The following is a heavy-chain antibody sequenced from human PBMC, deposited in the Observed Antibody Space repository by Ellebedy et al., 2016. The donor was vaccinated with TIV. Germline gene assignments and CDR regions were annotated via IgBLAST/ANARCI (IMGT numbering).Heavy chain of an antibody. V-gene: IGHV1-69*13. CDR2: IIPMLGKT. D-gene: IGHD4-23*01. Sequence: AASVKVSCKASGGIFSSYGLSWVRQAPGQGLEWMGGIIPMLGKTNYAQKFRGRVTITADGSTSTAYMELRSLGSEDTAVYYWARVGNYYGGKPSYYFDYWGQGTLVAVSS. CDR1: GGIFSSYG. CDR3: ARVGNYYGGKPSYYFDY. J-gene: IGHJ4*02.